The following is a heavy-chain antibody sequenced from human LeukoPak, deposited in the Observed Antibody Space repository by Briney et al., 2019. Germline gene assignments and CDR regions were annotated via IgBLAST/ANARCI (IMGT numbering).Heavy chain of an antibody. Sequence: ASVKVSCKASGYTFTGYYMHWVRQAPGQGLEWMGWISAYNGNTNYAQKLQGRVTMTTDTSTSTAYMELRSLRSDDTAVYYCARGGPFRPTVTTFDYWGQGTLVTVSS. CDR1: GYTFTGYY. D-gene: IGHD4-17*01. CDR3: ARGGPFRPTVTTFDY. V-gene: IGHV1-18*04. J-gene: IGHJ4*02. CDR2: ISAYNGNT.